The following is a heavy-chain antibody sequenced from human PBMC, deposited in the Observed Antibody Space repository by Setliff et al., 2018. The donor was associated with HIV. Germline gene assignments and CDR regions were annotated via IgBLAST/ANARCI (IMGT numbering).Heavy chain of an antibody. J-gene: IGHJ6*03. D-gene: IGHD6-13*01. CDR2: IYSSGSP. Sequence: ASETLSLTCSVSDASVNSNNYYWVWIRQTPGKGLEWLGSIYSSGSPSYNPSLSSRLTISVDTSKNHVSLRLSSVTAADTGVYYCARHRDPPGTSWIYYYYYMDLWGEGTTVTVSS. CDR3: ARHRDPPGTSWIYYYYYMDL. V-gene: IGHV4-39*01. CDR1: DASVNSNNYY.